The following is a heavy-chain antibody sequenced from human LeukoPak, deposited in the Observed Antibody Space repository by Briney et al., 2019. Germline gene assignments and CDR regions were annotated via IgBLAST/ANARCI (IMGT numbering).Heavy chain of an antibody. V-gene: IGHV4-39*01. D-gene: IGHD1-26*01. CDR3: ARHGPIVGATNFDY. CDR2: IYYSGNT. J-gene: IGHJ4*02. CDR1: AGSISSRGYY. Sequence: PSETLSLTCTVSAGSISSRGYYWGWTRQPPGRGLEWIGSIYYSGNTYSNPSLKSRVTISVDTSKNQFSLRLSSVTAADTAVYYCARHGPIVGATNFDYWGQGTLVTVSS.